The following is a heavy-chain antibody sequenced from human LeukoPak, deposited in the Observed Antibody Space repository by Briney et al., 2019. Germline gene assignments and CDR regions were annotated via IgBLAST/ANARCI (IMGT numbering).Heavy chain of an antibody. CDR3: ARVLTYGSGSLSERPTNWFDP. V-gene: IGHV4-61*02. Sequence: PSETLSLTCSVSGGSISSSSYYWSWIRQPAGKGLEWIGRIYTSGSTNYNPSLKSRVTISVDTSKNQFSLKLSSVTAADTAVYYCARVLTYGSGSLSERPTNWFDPWGQGTLVTVSS. CDR2: IYTSGST. D-gene: IGHD3-10*01. CDR1: GGSISSSSYY. J-gene: IGHJ5*02.